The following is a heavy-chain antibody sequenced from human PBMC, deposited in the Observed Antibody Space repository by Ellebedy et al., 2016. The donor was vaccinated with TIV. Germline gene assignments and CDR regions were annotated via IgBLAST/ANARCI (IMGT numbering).Heavy chain of an antibody. Sequence: GSLRLSXAVYGGSFSGYYWSWIRQPPGKGLEWIGEINHSGSTNYNPSLKSRVTISVDTSKNQFSLKLSSVTAADTAVYYCARDGHYYGSGSVPAYYYYYGMDVWGQGTTVTVSS. J-gene: IGHJ6*02. V-gene: IGHV4-34*01. CDR2: INHSGST. CDR3: ARDGHYYGSGSVPAYYYYYGMDV. D-gene: IGHD3-10*01. CDR1: GGSFSGYY.